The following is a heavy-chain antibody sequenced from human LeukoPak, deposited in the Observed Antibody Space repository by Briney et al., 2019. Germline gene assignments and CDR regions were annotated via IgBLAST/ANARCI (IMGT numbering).Heavy chain of an antibody. CDR2: ISGSGGST. D-gene: IGHD3-22*01. Sequence: PGGSLRLFCAASGFTFSSYAMSWVRQAPGKGLEWVSAISGSGGSTYYADSVKGRFTISRDNSKNTLYLQMNSLRAEDTAVYYCAKGSSLVVVYDYWGQGTLVTVSS. V-gene: IGHV3-23*01. J-gene: IGHJ4*02. CDR3: AKGSSLVVVYDY. CDR1: GFTFSSYA.